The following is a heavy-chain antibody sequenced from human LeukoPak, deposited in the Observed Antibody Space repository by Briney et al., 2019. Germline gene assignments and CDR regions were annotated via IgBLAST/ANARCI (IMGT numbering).Heavy chain of an antibody. CDR2: ISSSSSYI. CDR3: ARALYGSGSYYY. Sequence: GGSLRLSCAASGLTFSSYSMNWVRQAPGKGLEWVSSISSSSSYIYYADSVKGRFTISRDNAKNSLYLQMNSLRAEDTAVYYCARALYGSGSYYYWGQGTLVTVSS. V-gene: IGHV3-21*01. D-gene: IGHD3-10*01. J-gene: IGHJ4*02. CDR1: GLTFSSYS.